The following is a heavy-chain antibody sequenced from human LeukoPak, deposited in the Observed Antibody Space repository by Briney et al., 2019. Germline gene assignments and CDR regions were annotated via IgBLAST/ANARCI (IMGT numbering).Heavy chain of an antibody. CDR1: GYIFTGYY. CDR3: VPTSELYYFDY. V-gene: IGHV1-2*02. J-gene: IGHJ4*02. D-gene: IGHD3-10*01. CDR2: INPNSGGT. Sequence: ASVKVSCKASGYIFTGYYMHWVRQAPGQGLEWMGWINPNSGGTNYAQKFQGRVTMTRDTSISTAYMELSRLRSDDTAVYYCVPTSELYYFDYWGQGTLVTVSS.